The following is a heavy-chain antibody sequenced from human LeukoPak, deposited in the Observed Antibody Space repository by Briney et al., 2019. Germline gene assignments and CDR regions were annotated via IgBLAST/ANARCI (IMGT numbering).Heavy chain of an antibody. V-gene: IGHV4-59*01. CDR1: GGSISSYY. Sequence: PSETLSLTCTVSGGSISSYYWSWIRQPPGKGLEWIGYIYYSGSTNYNPSLKSRVTISVDTSKNQFSLKLSSVTAAGTAVYYCARDNNGMDVWGQGTTVTVSS. J-gene: IGHJ6*02. CDR3: ARDNNGMDV. CDR2: IYYSGST.